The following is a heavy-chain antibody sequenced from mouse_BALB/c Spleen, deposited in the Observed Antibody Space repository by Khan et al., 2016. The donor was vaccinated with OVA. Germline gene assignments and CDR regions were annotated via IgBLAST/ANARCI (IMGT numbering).Heavy chain of an antibody. D-gene: IGHD3-1*01. CDR3: ARSGCGNPFAY. CDR2: INPSNGDT. CDR1: GYTFTSFY. V-gene: IGHV1S81*02. J-gene: IGHJ3*01. Sequence: QVRLQQSGAELVKPGASVKISCKASGYTFTSFYMYWVKQRPGQGLEWIGGINPSNGDTHFYEKFKSKATLTVDKSSTTAYMQFSSLTSEDSAVXYCARSGCGNPFAYWGQGTLVTVSA.